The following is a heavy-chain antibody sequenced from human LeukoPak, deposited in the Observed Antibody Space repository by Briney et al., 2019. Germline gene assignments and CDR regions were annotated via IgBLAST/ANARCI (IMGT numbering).Heavy chain of an antibody. D-gene: IGHD5-24*01. J-gene: IGHJ4*02. CDR1: GYTFTSYG. V-gene: IGHV1-18*01. CDR3: ARDRPLTRIEMATIRPWDY. Sequence: ASVKVSRKASGYTFTSYGISWVRQAPGQGLEWMGWISAYNGNTNYAQKLQGRVTMTTDTSTSTAYMELRSLRSDDTAVYYCARDRPLTRIEMATIRPWDYWGQGTLVTVSS. CDR2: ISAYNGNT.